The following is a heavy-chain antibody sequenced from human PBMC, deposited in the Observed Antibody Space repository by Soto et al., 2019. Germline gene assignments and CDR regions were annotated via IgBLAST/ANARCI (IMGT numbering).Heavy chain of an antibody. CDR2: ISGSGGST. CDR1: GFTFSSYA. J-gene: IGHJ6*02. D-gene: IGHD6-6*01. V-gene: IGHV3-23*01. Sequence: GGSLRLSXAASGFTFSSYAMSWVRQAPGKGLEWVSAISGSGGSTYYADSVKGRFTISRDNSKNTLYLQMNSLRAEDTAVYYCAKEESVGAARPLLYYYGMDVWGQGTTVTVSS. CDR3: AKEESVGAARPLLYYYGMDV.